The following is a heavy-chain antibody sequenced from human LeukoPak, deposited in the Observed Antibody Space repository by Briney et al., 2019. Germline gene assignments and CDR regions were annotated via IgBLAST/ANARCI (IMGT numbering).Heavy chain of an antibody. V-gene: IGHV4-61*02. CDR3: ASGLIVGATPAFDY. CDR1: GGSISSGSYY. Sequence: SETLSLTCTVSGGSISSGSYYWSWIRQPAGKGLEWIGRIYTSGSTNYNPSLKSRVTISVDTSKNQFSLKLSSVTAADTAVYYCASGLIVGATPAFDYWGQGTLVTVSS. J-gene: IGHJ4*02. CDR2: IYTSGST. D-gene: IGHD1-26*01.